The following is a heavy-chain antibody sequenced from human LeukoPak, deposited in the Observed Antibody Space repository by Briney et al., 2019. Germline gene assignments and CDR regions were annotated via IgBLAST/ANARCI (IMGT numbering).Heavy chain of an antibody. CDR1: GFILSTHG. D-gene: IGHD1-26*01. CDR2: MWYDGSRE. V-gene: IGHV3-33*01. J-gene: IGHJ4*02. CDR3: ARDLSFGSLDF. Sequence: GGSLRLSCAASGFILSTHGMHWVRQAPGKGLEWVAGMWYDGSREDYADSVKGRFTISRDMSKDTLNLQMNSLRVEDTAMFYCARDLSFGSLDFRGQGTLVTVSS.